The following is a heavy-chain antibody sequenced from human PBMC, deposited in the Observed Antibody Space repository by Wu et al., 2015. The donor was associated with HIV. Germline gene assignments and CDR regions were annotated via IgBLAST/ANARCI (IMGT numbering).Heavy chain of an antibody. J-gene: IGHJ4*02. D-gene: IGHD3-22*01. CDR3: ARDRYYDSSGLFDY. CDR2: INPNSGGT. V-gene: IGHV1-2*02. Sequence: QVQLVQSGAEVKKPGASVKVSCKAFGYNFIDYYIHWVRQAPGQGLEWMGWINPNSGGTNYAQKFQGRVTMTIDTSISTAYMELSRLTSDDSAVYYCARDRYYDSSGLFDYWARERWSPSPQ. CDR1: GYNFIDYY.